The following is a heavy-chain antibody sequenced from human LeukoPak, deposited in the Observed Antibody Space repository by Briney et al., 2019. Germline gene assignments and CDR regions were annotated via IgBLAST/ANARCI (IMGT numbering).Heavy chain of an antibody. Sequence: PSETLSLTCTVSGASISSGSYFWSWVRQPAGKALEWIGRFHTSGGTNYNPSLESRVTISVDTSKNQFSLKLTSVTAADTAVYYCASTVFGVTYNWFDPWRQGTLVTVSS. V-gene: IGHV4-61*02. D-gene: IGHD3-3*01. J-gene: IGHJ5*02. CDR3: ASTVFGVTYNWFDP. CDR2: FHTSGGT. CDR1: GASISSGSYF.